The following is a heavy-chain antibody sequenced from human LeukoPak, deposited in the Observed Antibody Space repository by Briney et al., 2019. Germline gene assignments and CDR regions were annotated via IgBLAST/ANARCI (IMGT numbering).Heavy chain of an antibody. J-gene: IGHJ4*02. Sequence: GGSLRLSCAASGFTVSSNYMSWVRQAPGKGLEWVSVIYSGGSTYYADSVKGRFTISRDNSKNTLYLQMNSLRAEDTAVYYCARDLTLAVNVAAAGGQWLVQGGFDYWGQGTLVTVSS. CDR1: GFTVSSNY. D-gene: IGHD6-13*01. CDR3: ARDLTLAVNVAAAGGQWLVQGGFDY. V-gene: IGHV3-66*01. CDR2: IYSGGST.